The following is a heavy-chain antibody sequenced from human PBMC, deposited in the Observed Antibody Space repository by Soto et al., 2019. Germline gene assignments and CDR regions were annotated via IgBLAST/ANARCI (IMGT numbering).Heavy chain of an antibody. CDR2: TYYRSKWYN. Sequence: SQSLALTCAISGDSFSSNSAAWNWIRQSPSRGLEWLGRTYYRSKWYNDYAVSVKSRITINPDTSKNQFSLQLNSVTPEDTAVYYCARDQRIVYDYSYHYDLMDVWGRGTTVTVSS. CDR1: GDSFSSNSAA. D-gene: IGHD5-12*01. CDR3: ARDQRIVYDYSYHYDLMDV. J-gene: IGHJ6*02. V-gene: IGHV6-1*01.